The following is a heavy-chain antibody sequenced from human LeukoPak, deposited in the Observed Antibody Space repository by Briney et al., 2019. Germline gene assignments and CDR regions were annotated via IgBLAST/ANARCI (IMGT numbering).Heavy chain of an antibody. V-gene: IGHV3-23*01. Sequence: PGGSLRLSCAASGFTFSSYAMSWVRQAPGKGLEWVSAISGSGGSTYYADSVKGRFTISRDNSKNTLYLQMNSLRAEDTAVYYCANVWHTMVRIGYFDYWGQGTLVTVSS. CDR3: ANVWHTMVRIGYFDY. CDR1: GFTFSSYA. D-gene: IGHD3-10*01. CDR2: ISGSGGST. J-gene: IGHJ4*02.